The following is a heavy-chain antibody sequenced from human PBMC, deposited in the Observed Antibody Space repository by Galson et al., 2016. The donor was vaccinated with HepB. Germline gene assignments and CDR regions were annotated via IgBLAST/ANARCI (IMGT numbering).Heavy chain of an antibody. Sequence: ETLSLTCAVSGGSISSSRHYWGWIRQPPGKGLEWIASMYYSGSTYYTPSLKSRVPISVDTSKNQRSLELSSVTAADTAMYYCARHDYGDFLFDYWGQGTLVIVSS. CDR1: GGSISSSRHY. CDR2: MYYSGST. J-gene: IGHJ4*02. CDR3: ARHDYGDFLFDY. V-gene: IGHV4-39*01. D-gene: IGHD4-17*01.